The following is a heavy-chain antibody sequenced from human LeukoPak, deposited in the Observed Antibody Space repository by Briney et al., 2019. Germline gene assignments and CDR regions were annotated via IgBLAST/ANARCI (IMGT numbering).Heavy chain of an antibody. CDR3: ARASGIAAAGTLLNWFDP. D-gene: IGHD6-13*01. CDR2: IIHSVNT. V-gene: IGHV4-34*12. J-gene: IGHJ5*02. Sequence: PSETLSLTCAVYGGSFSGYYWSWIRQPPGKGLEWIGEIIHSVNTNYNPSLKSRVTISVDTSKNQFSLKLSSVTAADTAVYYCARASGIAAAGTLLNWFDPWGQGTLVTVSS. CDR1: GGSFSGYY.